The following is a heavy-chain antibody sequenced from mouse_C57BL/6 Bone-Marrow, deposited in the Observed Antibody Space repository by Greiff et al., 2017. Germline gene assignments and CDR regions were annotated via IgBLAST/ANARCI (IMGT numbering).Heavy chain of an antibody. V-gene: IGHV5-6*01. J-gene: IGHJ2*01. CDR3: ARHPYRGYLDY. Sequence: EVQLQESGGDLVKPGGSLKLSCAASGFTFSSYGMSWVRQTPDKRLEWVATISSGGSYTYYPDSVKGRFTISRDNAKNTLYLQMSSLKSEDTAMYYCARHPYRGYLDYWGQGTTLTVSS. D-gene: IGHD2-10*01. CDR2: ISSGGSYT. CDR1: GFTFSSYG.